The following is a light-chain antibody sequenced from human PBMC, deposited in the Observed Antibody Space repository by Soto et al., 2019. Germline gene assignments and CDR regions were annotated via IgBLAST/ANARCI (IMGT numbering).Light chain of an antibody. V-gene: IGKV1-5*01. Sequence: DIQLTQSPSTLSASVGVRVTITCRASQSISTWLAWYQQKPGKAPKLLIYDASSLESGVPLRFSGSGSGTEFTLTISSLQPDDFATYYCQQYNSYSPYTFGQGTRLEIK. CDR3: QQYNSYSPYT. CDR1: QSISTW. J-gene: IGKJ5*01. CDR2: DAS.